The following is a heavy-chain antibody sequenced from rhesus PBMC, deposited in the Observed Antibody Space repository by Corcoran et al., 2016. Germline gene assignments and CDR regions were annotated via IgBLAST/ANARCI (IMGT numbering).Heavy chain of an antibody. CDR1: GFSISTLGTG. J-gene: IGHJ2*01. D-gene: IGHD2-2*01. CDR2: IYWDDNK. CDR3: ARLRGEYYLPHWYFDL. V-gene: IGHV2-95*01. Sequence: QVTLKESGPALVKPTQTLTLTCTFSGFSISTLGTGVGWIRHPPGKAQEWLANIYWDDNKYYNTSLKPRLTISKDTSKNQVVLTMTNMDPVDTATYYCARLRGEYYLPHWYFDLWGPGTPITISS.